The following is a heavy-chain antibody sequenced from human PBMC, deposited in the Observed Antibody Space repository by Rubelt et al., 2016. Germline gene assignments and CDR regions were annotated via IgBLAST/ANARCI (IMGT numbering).Heavy chain of an antibody. CDR1: GGSVSGYF. J-gene: IGHJ3*02. Sequence: QVQLQQWGAGLLKPSETLSLTCAVYGGSVSGYFWTWIRQAPGKGLEWIGEVNYGGDGKYNPSLKSRVTISVDTSKNQFSLKLNSVTAADTAVHYCARDEGYSYGLDAFDIWGQGTMVTVSS. D-gene: IGHD5-18*01. V-gene: IGHV4-34*01. CDR3: ARDEGYSYGLDAFDI. CDR2: VNYGGDG.